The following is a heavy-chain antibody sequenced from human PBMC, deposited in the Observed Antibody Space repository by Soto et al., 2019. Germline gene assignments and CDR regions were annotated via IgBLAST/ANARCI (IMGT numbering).Heavy chain of an antibody. CDR1: GVTFSTHE. J-gene: IGHJ4*02. Sequence: QVQLVQSGDEVKESGSSVKVSCTASGVTFSTHEFSWVRQAPGQGLEWMGGILPVFDTAKYAQKFQGRVSITADEATATAYMEIRGLRSDDTAMYFCARDQFWHGSGSSYVTGWDYWGRGTLITVSS. CDR2: ILPVFDTA. D-gene: IGHD3-10*01. CDR3: ARDQFWHGSGSSYVTGWDY. V-gene: IGHV1-69*01.